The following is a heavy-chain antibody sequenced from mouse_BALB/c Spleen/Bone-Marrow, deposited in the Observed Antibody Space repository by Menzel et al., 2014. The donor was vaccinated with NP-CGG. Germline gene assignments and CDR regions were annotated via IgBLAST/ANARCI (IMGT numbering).Heavy chain of an antibody. Sequence: QVQLKESGAELVRPGSSVKISCKASGYAFSAYWMIWVKQRLGQGLEWIGQIYPGDGDTNYNGKFKGKATLTADKSSRTAYMQHSSLTSEESAVYFCARSGYGSNYDYWGQGTTLTVSS. V-gene: IGHV1-80*01. CDR1: GYAFSAYW. D-gene: IGHD1-1*01. CDR3: ARSGYGSNYDY. J-gene: IGHJ2*01. CDR2: IYPGDGDT.